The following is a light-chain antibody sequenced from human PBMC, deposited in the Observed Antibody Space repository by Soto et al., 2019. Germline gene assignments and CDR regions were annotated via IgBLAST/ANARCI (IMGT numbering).Light chain of an antibody. CDR1: QSISSY. CDR3: QQTYSMPNT. V-gene: IGKV1-39*01. Sequence: DIQMTQSPSSLPASVGDRVTITCRASQSISSYLNWYQQKAGKAPKLLIYAASSLQSGVPSRFSGSGSGTDFTLTITSQQPEDFATYYCQQTYSMPNTFGQGTRLEI. CDR2: AAS. J-gene: IGKJ5*01.